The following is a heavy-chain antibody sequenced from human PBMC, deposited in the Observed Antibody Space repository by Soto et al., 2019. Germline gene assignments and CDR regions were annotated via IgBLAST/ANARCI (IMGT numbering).Heavy chain of an antibody. CDR2: ISGGGDAT. CDR3: AKKSMGSITLPALYYFDY. CDR1: GFTFGNYA. D-gene: IGHD1-20*01. Sequence: EVQLLESGGGLVQPGGSLRLSCAASGFTFGNYAFSWVRQAPGKGLEWVSVISGGGDATYYPDSVQGRFTTSRENSKNTVYLLMNSLRAEDTAVYYCAKKSMGSITLPALYYFDYWGQGTLVSVSS. V-gene: IGHV3-23*01. J-gene: IGHJ4*02.